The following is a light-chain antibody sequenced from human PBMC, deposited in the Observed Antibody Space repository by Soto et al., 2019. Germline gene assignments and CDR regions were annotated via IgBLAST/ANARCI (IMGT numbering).Light chain of an antibody. Sequence: DIQLTQSPSSLSTSVGGRISITCRASQSIASYLSWYQQQPGKAPKILIYSESTLQSGVPERFRGVGSGTDLTLTISSLQPEDFATYYCQKSYSIVWTCGQGTKVDIK. V-gene: IGKV1-39*01. CDR3: QKSYSIVWT. CDR1: QSIASY. J-gene: IGKJ1*01. CDR2: SES.